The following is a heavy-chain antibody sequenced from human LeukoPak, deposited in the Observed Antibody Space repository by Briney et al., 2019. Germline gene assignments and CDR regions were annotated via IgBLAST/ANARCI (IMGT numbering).Heavy chain of an antibody. J-gene: IGHJ6*03. CDR3: ARMPSYSNYAYYFMDV. V-gene: IGHV3-21*01. Sequence: GGSLRLSCAASGFTFSSYRMNWVRQAPGKGLEWVSSISSSSSLIKYADSEKGRFTISRDNAKNSLYLQMNSLRAEDTAVYYCARMPSYSNYAYYFMDVCGKGTTVTVSS. D-gene: IGHD4-11*01. CDR2: ISSSSSLI. CDR1: GFTFSSYR.